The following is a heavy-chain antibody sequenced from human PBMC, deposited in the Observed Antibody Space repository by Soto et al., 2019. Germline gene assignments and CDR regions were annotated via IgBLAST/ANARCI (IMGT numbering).Heavy chain of an antibody. CDR1: GGSISGHY. CDR2: ISYTGST. CDR3: ARDPDWKNKYYMDV. J-gene: IGHJ6*03. D-gene: IGHD1-1*01. Sequence: SETLSLTCTVSGGSISGHYWSWIRQPPGKGLEWVGYISYTGSTNYNPSLKSRATISADTSKNLFSLRLSSVTAADTAIYYCARDPDWKNKYYMDVWGKGTTVT. V-gene: IGHV4-59*11.